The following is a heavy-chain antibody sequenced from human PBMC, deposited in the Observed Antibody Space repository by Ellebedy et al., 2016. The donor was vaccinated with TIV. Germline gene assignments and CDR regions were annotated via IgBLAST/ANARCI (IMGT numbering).Heavy chain of an antibody. CDR3: AKGDYYGSGSYVY. Sequence: ESLKISCAASGFTFSSYAMSWVRQAPGKGLEWVSGISGSGANTYYADSVKGRFSISSDNSKNTLYLQMNSLRAEDTAVYYSAKGDYYGSGSYVYWGQGTLVTVSS. D-gene: IGHD3-10*01. CDR2: ISGSGANT. V-gene: IGHV3-23*01. CDR1: GFTFSSYA. J-gene: IGHJ4*02.